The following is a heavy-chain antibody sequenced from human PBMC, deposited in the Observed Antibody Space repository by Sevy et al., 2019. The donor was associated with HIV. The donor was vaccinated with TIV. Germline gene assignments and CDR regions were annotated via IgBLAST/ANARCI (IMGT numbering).Heavy chain of an antibody. Sequence: GGSLRLSCAASGFTFNEAWMNWVRQAPGKGLEWAGRIKSKISGGTTDYAAAVKGRFSISRDDSKKTLYLEMNSLKSEDTAVYYCAAIKGGLSWDMDKWGQGTTVTVSS. V-gene: IGHV3-15*01. D-gene: IGHD1-26*01. CDR1: GFTFNEAW. CDR3: AAIKGGLSWDMDK. J-gene: IGHJ6*02. CDR2: IKSKISGGTT.